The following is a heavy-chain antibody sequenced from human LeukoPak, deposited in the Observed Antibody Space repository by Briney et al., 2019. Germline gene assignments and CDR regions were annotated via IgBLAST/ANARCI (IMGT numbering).Heavy chain of an antibody. CDR1: GGSISSSNW. Sequence: PSETLSLTCAVSGGSISSSNWWSWVRQPPGKGLEWIGYIYYSGGTNYNPSLKSRLTMSVDTSKNQFSLKLSSVTAADTAVYYCARVGDYALKDWGQGTLVTVSS. D-gene: IGHD3-16*01. V-gene: IGHV4-4*02. CDR2: IYYSGGT. J-gene: IGHJ4*02. CDR3: ARVGDYALKD.